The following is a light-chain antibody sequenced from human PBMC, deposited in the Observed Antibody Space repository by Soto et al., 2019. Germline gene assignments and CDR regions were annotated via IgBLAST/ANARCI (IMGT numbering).Light chain of an antibody. J-gene: IGKJ4*01. CDR2: GAS. CDR3: QQYGSSPLT. V-gene: IGKV3-20*01. Sequence: EIVSTQSPGTLSLSPGERATLSCRASESVSDNYLAWYQQRSGQAPRLVIYGASSRASAVPDRFSGSGSGADFTLTISRLEPEDFAVYCCQQYGSSPLTFGGGTKVDIK. CDR1: ESVSDNY.